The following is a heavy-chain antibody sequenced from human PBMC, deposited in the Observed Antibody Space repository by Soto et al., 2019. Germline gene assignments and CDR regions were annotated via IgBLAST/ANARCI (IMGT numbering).Heavy chain of an antibody. D-gene: IGHD2-15*01. Sequence: GGSLRLSCAASGFTFSSYAMSWVRQAPGKGLEWVSAISGSGGSTYYADSVKGRFTISRDNSKNTLYLQMNSLRAEDTAVYYCAKLYCSGGSCNTHYFDYWGQGTLVTVSS. CDR3: AKLYCSGGSCNTHYFDY. CDR1: GFTFSSYA. CDR2: ISGSGGST. J-gene: IGHJ4*02. V-gene: IGHV3-23*01.